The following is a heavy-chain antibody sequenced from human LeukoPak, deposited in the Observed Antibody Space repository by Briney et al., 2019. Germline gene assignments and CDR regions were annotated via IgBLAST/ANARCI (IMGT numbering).Heavy chain of an antibody. CDR3: ARTRNHGYNDL. D-gene: IGHD5-24*01. CDR2: VHYTGST. J-gene: IGHJ1*01. V-gene: IGHV4-59*12. Sequence: PSETLSLTCPVSGGSLSSYYWSWIRQPAGKGLEWIGYVHYTGSTNYKPPLKSGVTITQDTSKNRVSVHLTSVHAAVTAVYWCARTRNHGYNDLGGRGTLVTVSS. CDR1: GGSLSSYY.